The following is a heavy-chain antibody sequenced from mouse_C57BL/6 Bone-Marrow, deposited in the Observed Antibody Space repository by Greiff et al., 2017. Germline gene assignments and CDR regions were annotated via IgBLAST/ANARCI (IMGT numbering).Heavy chain of an antibody. V-gene: IGHV5-15*01. CDR3: ARRRDYDGYSYAMDY. CDR1: GFTFSDYG. J-gene: IGHJ4*01. Sequence: EVPRVASGGGLVQPGGSLTLSCAASGFTFSDYGMAWVRQAPRKGPEWVAFISNLAYSIYYADTVTGRFTISRENAKHTLYLAMSSLRSEDTAMYYCARRRDYDGYSYAMDYWGQGTSVTVSS. D-gene: IGHD2-3*01. CDR2: ISNLAYSI.